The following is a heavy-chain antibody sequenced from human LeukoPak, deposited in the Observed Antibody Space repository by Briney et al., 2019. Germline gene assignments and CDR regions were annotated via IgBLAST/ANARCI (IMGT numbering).Heavy chain of an antibody. V-gene: IGHV3-7*01. D-gene: IGHD2-15*01. J-gene: IGHJ4*02. CDR1: EFIFSNYW. Sequence: GGSLRLSCVASEFIFSNYWMSWVRQAPGKGLEWVANVKEDGTTKQYVDSVKGRFTISRDNAKNSLYLQMDSLRAEDTAVYYCVSQEVVPHWGQGTLVSVSS. CDR3: VSQEVVPH. CDR2: VKEDGTTK.